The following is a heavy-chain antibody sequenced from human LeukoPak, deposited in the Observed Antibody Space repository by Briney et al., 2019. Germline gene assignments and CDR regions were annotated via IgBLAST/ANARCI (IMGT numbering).Heavy chain of an antibody. V-gene: IGHV3-21*01. Sequence: GGSLRLSCAASGFTFSSYSMNWVRQAPGKGLEWVSSISSSSSYIYYADSVKGRFTISRDNAKNSLYLQMNSLRAEDTAVYYCARVGTTGTTGYFDYWGQGKLVTVSS. J-gene: IGHJ4*02. CDR2: ISSSSSYI. D-gene: IGHD1-7*01. CDR1: GFTFSSYS. CDR3: ARVGTTGTTGYFDY.